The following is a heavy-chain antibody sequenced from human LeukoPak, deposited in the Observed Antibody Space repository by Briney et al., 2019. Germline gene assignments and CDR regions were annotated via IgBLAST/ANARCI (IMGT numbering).Heavy chain of an antibody. D-gene: IGHD3-10*01. J-gene: IGHJ3*01. CDR1: GFTFSTYG. V-gene: IGHV3-30*02. Sequence: GSLRLSCAASGFTFSTYGMHWVRQAPGKGLEWVAFIRYDGINKYYADSVKGRFTISRDNSKNTLYLQMNSLRAEDTAVYYCAKTSLNKWFGELLFWGQGTMVTVSS. CDR2: IRYDGINK. CDR3: AKTSLNKWFGELLF.